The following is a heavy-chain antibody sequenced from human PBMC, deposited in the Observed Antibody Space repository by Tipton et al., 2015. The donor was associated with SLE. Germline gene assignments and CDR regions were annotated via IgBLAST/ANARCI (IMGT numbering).Heavy chain of an antibody. CDR3: AKDQWYNTFPGY. D-gene: IGHD1-14*01. Sequence: SLRLSCAASGFTFSSHGMHWVRQAPGKGLQWVSFIRLDGSDKYYADSVKGRFTISRDNSKNTLYLQMNSLRAEDTAVYYCAKDQWYNTFPGYWGQGTLVTVSS. CDR2: IRLDGSDK. CDR1: GFTFSSHG. V-gene: IGHV3-30*02. J-gene: IGHJ4*02.